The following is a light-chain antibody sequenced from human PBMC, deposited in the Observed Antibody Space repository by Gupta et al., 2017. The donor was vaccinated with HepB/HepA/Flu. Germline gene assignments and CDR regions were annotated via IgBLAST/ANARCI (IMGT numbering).Light chain of an antibody. CDR1: QSISYNY. J-gene: IGKJ2*01. CDR2: GAS. V-gene: IGKV3-20*01. Sequence: EIVLTQSPGTLSLSPGERASLSCRASQSISYNYLAWYQQKPGRAPRLLIYGASNRLTGVPDRFSGSGSGTEFTLTISRREPEDFAVYYCQPEGSSLYTFGQGTKLDIK. CDR3: QPEGSSLYT.